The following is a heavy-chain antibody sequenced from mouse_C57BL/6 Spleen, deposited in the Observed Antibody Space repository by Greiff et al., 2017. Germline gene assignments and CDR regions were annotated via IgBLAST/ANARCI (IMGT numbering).Heavy chain of an antibody. D-gene: IGHD1-1*01. V-gene: IGHV5-9-1*02. Sequence: EVQRVESGEGLVKPGGSLKLSCAASGFTFSSYAMSWVRQTPEKRLEWVAYISSGGDYIYYAATVKGRFTISRDNARNTLYLQMSSLKSEDTAMYYSTRDFSAPLITTVVDYAMDYWGQGTSVTGSS. CDR2: ISSGGDYI. J-gene: IGHJ4*01. CDR3: TRDFSAPLITTVVDYAMDY. CDR1: GFTFSSYA.